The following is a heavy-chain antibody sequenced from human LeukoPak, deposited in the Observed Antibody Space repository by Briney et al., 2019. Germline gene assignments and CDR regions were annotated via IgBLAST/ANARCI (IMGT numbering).Heavy chain of an antibody. D-gene: IGHD6-13*01. CDR1: GYTFTSYD. CDR2: MNPNSGNT. J-gene: IGHJ6*02. V-gene: IGHV1-8*01. CDR3: AREVSIAAAGTGDYYYGMDV. Sequence: ASVKVSCKASGYTFTSYDINWVRQATGQGLEWMGWMNPNSGNTGYAQKLQGRVTMTRNTSISTAYMELSSLRSEDTAVYYCAREVSIAAAGTGDYYYGMDVWGQGTTVTVSS.